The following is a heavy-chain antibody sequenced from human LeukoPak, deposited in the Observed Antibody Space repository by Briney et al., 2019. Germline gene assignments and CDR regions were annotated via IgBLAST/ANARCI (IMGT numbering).Heavy chain of an antibody. CDR3: ARLYYYYYGMDV. V-gene: IGHV4-59*01. Sequence: SEALSLTCTVSGGSISSYYWSWIRQPPGKGLEWIGYIYYSGSTDYNPSLKSRVTISVDSSKNQYSLKLSSVTAADTAVYYCARLYYYYYGMDVWGQGTTVTVSS. CDR1: GGSISSYY. CDR2: IYYSGST. J-gene: IGHJ6*02.